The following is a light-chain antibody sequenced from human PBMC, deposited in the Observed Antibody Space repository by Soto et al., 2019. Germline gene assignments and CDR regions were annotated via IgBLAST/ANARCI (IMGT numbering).Light chain of an antibody. Sequence: DIQMTQSPASLSASIGDRVSISCRASQTVATFLNWYQQKPGKVPQLLIYAASTLQSGVPSRFSVSGCWTGLAVLISSLQREDFGTYYCQQSLSTLYTVGQGTKVDIK. CDR2: AAS. CDR3: QQSLSTLYT. J-gene: IGKJ2*01. CDR1: QTVATF. V-gene: IGKV1-39*01.